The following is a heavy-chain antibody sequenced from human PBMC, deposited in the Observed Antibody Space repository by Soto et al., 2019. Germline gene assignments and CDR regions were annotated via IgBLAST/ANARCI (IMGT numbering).Heavy chain of an antibody. CDR3: AVESDPQWGGWFDP. CDR2: TYYRSKWYN. V-gene: IGHV6-1*01. D-gene: IGHD1-26*01. Sequence: SQTLSLTCAISGDSVSSNSAAWNWIRQSPSRGLEWLGRTYYRSKWYNDYAVSVKSRITINPDTSKNQFSLQLNSVTPEDTAVYYCAVESDPQWGGWFDPWGQAPLVTVSS. J-gene: IGHJ5*02. CDR1: GDSVSSNSAA.